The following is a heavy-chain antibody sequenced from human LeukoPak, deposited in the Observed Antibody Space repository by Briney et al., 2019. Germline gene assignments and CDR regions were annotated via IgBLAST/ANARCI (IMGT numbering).Heavy chain of an antibody. CDR1: GFTFSSYE. V-gene: IGHV3-48*03. CDR2: ISIGGRTQ. CDR3: AKGYCSSTSCLKTD. D-gene: IGHD2-2*01. Sequence: PGGSLRLSCAASGFTFSSYEMNWVRQAPGKGLEWVSYISIGGRTQYYADSVKGRFTISRDNAKNSLYLQMNSLRAEDTAVYYCAKGYCSSTSCLKTDWGQGALVTVSS. J-gene: IGHJ4*02.